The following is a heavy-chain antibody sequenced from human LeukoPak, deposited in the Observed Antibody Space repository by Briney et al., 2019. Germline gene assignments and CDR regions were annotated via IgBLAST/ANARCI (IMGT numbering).Heavy chain of an antibody. CDR3: TRDFMGYDSSGYYSDDYYMDV. Sequence: GGSLRLSCAASGFTFSNYAMHWVRQAPGKGLEYVSAISSNGCRTYYANSVKGRFTISRDNSKNTLYLQMGSLRAEDMAVYYCTRDFMGYDSSGYYSDDYYMDVWGKGTTVTVSS. CDR2: ISSNGCRT. D-gene: IGHD3-22*01. CDR1: GFTFSNYA. V-gene: IGHV3-64*01. J-gene: IGHJ6*03.